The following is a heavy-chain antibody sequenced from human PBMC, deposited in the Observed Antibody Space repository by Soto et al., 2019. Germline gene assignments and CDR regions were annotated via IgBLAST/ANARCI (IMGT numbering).Heavy chain of an antibody. V-gene: IGHV3-7*01. J-gene: IGHJ4*02. CDR1: GFTLSSYW. D-gene: IGHD3-10*01. CDR2: TRQDGGQS. CDR3: AKVVRGVILPYFDY. Sequence: GGSLRLSCEASGFTLSSYWMSWIRQAPGKGLEWVANTRQDGGQSYLVDSVQGRFTISRDNAKNTLYLQMNSLRAEDTAVYYCAKVVRGVILPYFDYWGQGTLVTVSS.